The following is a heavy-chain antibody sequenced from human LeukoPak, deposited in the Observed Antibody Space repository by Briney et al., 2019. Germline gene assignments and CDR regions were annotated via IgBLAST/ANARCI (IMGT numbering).Heavy chain of an antibody. CDR2: INPNSGGT. Sequence: GESLKISCKGSGYTFTNYWIGWVRQAPGQGLEWMGWINPNSGGTNYAQKFQGRVTMTRDTSISTAYMELSRLRSDDTAVYYCASFTPYCGGDCYLSRGDYWGQGTLVTVSS. V-gene: IGHV1-2*02. J-gene: IGHJ4*02. D-gene: IGHD2-21*01. CDR3: ASFTPYCGGDCYLSRGDY. CDR1: GYTFTNYW.